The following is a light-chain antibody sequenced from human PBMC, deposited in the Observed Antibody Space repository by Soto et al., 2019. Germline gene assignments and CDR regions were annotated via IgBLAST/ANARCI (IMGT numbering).Light chain of an antibody. CDR2: DVS. Sequence: QSALTQPRSVSGSPGQSVTISCTGTSSDVGGYNYVSWYQQHPGKAPKLMIYDVSERPSGVPDRFSGSKSVNTASLTISGLQAEDEADYYCCSYAGSYTLWVFGGGTKLTVL. J-gene: IGLJ3*02. CDR1: SSDVGGYNY. V-gene: IGLV2-11*01. CDR3: CSYAGSYTLWV.